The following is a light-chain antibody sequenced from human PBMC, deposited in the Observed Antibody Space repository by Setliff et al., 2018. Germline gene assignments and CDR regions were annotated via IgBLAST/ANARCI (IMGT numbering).Light chain of an antibody. CDR1: SSDVGAYNY. V-gene: IGLV2-14*03. CDR3: SSYTSTRTVI. CDR2: DVS. J-gene: IGLJ2*01. Sequence: QSVLTQPASVSGSPGQSITTSCTGTSSDVGAYNYVSWYQRHPGEAPKLLLYDVSNRPSGISNRFSGSKSGSTASLTITGLQAEDEADYFCSSYTSTRTVIFGGGTKVTVL.